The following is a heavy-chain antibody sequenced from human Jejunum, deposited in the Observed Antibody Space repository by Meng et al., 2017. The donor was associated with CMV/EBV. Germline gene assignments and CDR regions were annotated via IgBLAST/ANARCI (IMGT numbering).Heavy chain of an antibody. CDR3: ARPIVSTGRYYGLDY. J-gene: IGHJ4*02. CDR2: IIPILGLT. D-gene: IGHD1-26*01. CDR1: TVSNFN. Sequence: TVSNFNINGVRQAPGQGLEWMGRIIPILGLTKYAQKFQDRVSITADKSKNVAYMEMSSLRSEDTAVYYCARPIVSTGRYYGLDYWGKGTLVTVSS. V-gene: IGHV1-69*02.